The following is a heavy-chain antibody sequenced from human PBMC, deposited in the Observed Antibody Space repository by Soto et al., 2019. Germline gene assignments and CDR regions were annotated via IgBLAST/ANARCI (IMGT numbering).Heavy chain of an antibody. J-gene: IGHJ6*02. CDR1: GYTFTSYA. CDR2: INAGNGNT. D-gene: IGHD3-10*01. V-gene: IGHV1-3*01. CDR3: ARPLLWFGEPRGDYYYGMDL. Sequence: ASVKVSCKASGYTFTSYAMHWVRQAPGQKLEWMGWINAGNGNTKYSQKFQGRVTITRDTSASTAYMELSSLRSEDTAVYYCARPLLWFGEPRGDYYYGMDLWGQGTTVTVSS.